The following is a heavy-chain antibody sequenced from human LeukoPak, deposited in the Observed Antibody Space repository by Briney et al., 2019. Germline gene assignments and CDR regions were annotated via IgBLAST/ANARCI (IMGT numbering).Heavy chain of an antibody. CDR2: INWNGGST. CDR3: ARDGGSGSYSDY. V-gene: IGHV3-20*03. D-gene: IGHD3-10*01. J-gene: IGHJ4*02. Sequence: PGGSLRLSYAASGFTFDDYGMSWVRQAPGKGLEWVSGINWNGGSTGYADSVKGRFTISRDNAKNSLYLQMDSLRAEDTALYYCARDGGSGSYSDYWGQGTLVTVSS. CDR1: GFTFDDYG.